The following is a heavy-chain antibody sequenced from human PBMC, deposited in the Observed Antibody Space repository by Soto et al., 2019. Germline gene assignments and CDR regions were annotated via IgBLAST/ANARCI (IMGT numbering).Heavy chain of an antibody. D-gene: IGHD3-16*01. Sequence: PGGSLRLSCAASGFTFSSYGMHWVRQAPDKGLEWVAVIWYDGSNKYYADSVKGRFTISRDHSKNTVYLQMNSLRVEDTAVCYCAKDAIFEMITAGNPRMDVWGQGTTVTVSS. CDR3: AKDAIFEMITAGNPRMDV. CDR1: GFTFSSYG. V-gene: IGHV3-33*06. CDR2: IWYDGSNK. J-gene: IGHJ6*02.